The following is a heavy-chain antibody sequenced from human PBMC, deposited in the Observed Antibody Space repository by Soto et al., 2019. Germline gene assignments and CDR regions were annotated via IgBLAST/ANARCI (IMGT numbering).Heavy chain of an antibody. Sequence: PSETLSLTCAAYGGSISSNKWWSWVRQPAGKGLEWIGEIYHSGSTNYNPSLKSRVTISLDKSKNQFSLRLTSVTAADSAVYYCARDDHIVVVPTSLGAMDVWGQGTTVTV. CDR1: GGSISSNKW. J-gene: IGHJ6*02. CDR3: ARDDHIVVVPTSLGAMDV. V-gene: IGHV4-4*02. CDR2: IYHSGST. D-gene: IGHD2-2*01.